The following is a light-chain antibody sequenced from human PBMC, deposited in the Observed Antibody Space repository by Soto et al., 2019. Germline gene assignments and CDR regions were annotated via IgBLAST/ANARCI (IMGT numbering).Light chain of an antibody. CDR1: SGHSSYA. V-gene: IGLV4-69*01. J-gene: IGLJ2*01. CDR2: LNSDGSH. CDR3: QTWGTGIRI. Sequence: QLVLTQSPSASASPGASVKLTCILSSGHSSYAIAWHQQQPEKGPRFLMKLNSDGSHTRGDGIPDRFSGSTSGAERYLTISSLQSEDEADYYCQTWGTGIRIFGGGTQLTVL.